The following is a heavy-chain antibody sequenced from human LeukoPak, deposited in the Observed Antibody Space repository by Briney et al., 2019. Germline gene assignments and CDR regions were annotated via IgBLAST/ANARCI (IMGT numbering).Heavy chain of an antibody. Sequence: SVKVSCKASGGTFSSYAISWVRQAPGQGLEWMGGIIPIFGTGNYAQKFEGRVTITADESTSTAYMELSSLGSEDTAVYYCARQDYYCGMDVWGQGTTVTVSS. CDR2: IIPIFGTG. J-gene: IGHJ6*02. CDR3: ARQDYYCGMDV. V-gene: IGHV1-69*13. CDR1: GGTFSSYA.